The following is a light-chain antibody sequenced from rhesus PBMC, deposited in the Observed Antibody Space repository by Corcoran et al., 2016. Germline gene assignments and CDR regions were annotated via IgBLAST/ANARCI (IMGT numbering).Light chain of an antibody. J-gene: IGKJ1*01. CDR2: STA. CDR3: LQHNSKPWT. Sequence: DIQMTQSPSSLAASVGDTVTITCRASQDISTNLAWYQQKPGKAPGPLLHSTANLESGVPSRFSGTGSWTHFTQPHSSLQPEDFPTYYCLQHNSKPWTFGQGTKVEIK. CDR1: QDISTN. V-gene: IGKV1S14*01.